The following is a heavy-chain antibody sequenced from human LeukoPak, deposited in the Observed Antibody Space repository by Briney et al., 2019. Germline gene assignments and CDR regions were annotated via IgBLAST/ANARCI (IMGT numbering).Heavy chain of an antibody. V-gene: IGHV3-30*04. D-gene: IGHD3-10*01. CDR1: GSTFSSYA. J-gene: IGHJ4*02. Sequence: PGGSLRLSCAASGSTFSSYAMHWVRQAAGKGLEWVAVISYDGSNKYYAASVKGRFTISRDNSKNTLYLQMNSLRAEDTAVYYCVLIGDWGQGTLVTVSS. CDR2: ISYDGSNK. CDR3: VLIGD.